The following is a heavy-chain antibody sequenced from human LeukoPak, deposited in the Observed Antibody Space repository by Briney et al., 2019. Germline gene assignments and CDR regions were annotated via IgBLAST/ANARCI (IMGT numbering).Heavy chain of an antibody. V-gene: IGHV3-74*01. CDR1: GFTFSSYW. CDR2: IVSDGPGT. Sequence: GGSLRLSCGASGFTFSSYWMHWVRQAPGRGLVWVSRIVSDGPGTIYADSVQGRFTISRDNAKNTLYLQMDSLRDEDTAVYYCARGGFNHGFDIWGQGTMVTVSS. CDR3: ARGGFNHGFDI. J-gene: IGHJ3*02.